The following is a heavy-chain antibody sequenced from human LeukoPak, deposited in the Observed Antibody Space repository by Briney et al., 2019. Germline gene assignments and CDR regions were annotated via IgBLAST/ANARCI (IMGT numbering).Heavy chain of an antibody. CDR2: TNHSGST. J-gene: IGHJ4*02. Sequence: SETLSLTCAVYGGSFSGYYWSWIRQPPGKGLEWIGETNHSGSTNYNPSLKSRVIISVDMSKNQFSLKLSSVTAADTAVYYCARRGVYYDSSGYHYYFDYWGQGTLVTVSS. V-gene: IGHV4-34*01. D-gene: IGHD3-22*01. CDR3: ARRGVYYDSSGYHYYFDY. CDR1: GGSFSGYY.